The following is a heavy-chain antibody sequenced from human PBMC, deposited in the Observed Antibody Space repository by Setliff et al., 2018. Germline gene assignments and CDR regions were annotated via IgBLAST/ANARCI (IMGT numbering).Heavy chain of an antibody. Sequence: PGGSLRLSCAASGITFSTYSMNWVRQAPGKGLEWVSYISSRSDIIYYADSVKGRFTISRDNSENTLYLQMNSLRADDTAVYYCAKQVHSYGWGKGTTVTAPQ. CDR3: AKQVHSYG. CDR1: GITFSTYS. CDR2: ISSRSDII. J-gene: IGHJ6*04. V-gene: IGHV3-48*01. D-gene: IGHD1-1*01.